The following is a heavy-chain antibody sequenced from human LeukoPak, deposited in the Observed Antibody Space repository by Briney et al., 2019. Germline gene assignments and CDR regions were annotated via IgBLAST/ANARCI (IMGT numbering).Heavy chain of an antibody. CDR1: GFTFSYYG. CDR2: IWHDGGKR. V-gene: IGHV3-33*01. Sequence: GGSLRLSCAASGFTFSYYGMQWVRQAPGKGLEWVALIWHDGGKRYYADSVKGRFTISRDNSKNTLYLQMTTLRAEDTAVYYCTRDADTSEFFSWLDLWGQGTLVTVSS. CDR3: TRDADTSEFFSWLDL. D-gene: IGHD3-22*01. J-gene: IGHJ5*02.